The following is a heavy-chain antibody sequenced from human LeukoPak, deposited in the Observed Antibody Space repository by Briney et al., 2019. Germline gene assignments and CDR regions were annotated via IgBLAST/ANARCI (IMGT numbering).Heavy chain of an antibody. D-gene: IGHD6-13*01. Sequence: GGSLRLSCAASGFTFSSYAMHWVRQAPGKGLEWVAVISYDGSNKYYADSVKGRFTISRDNSKNTLYLQMNSLRAEDTAVYYCARGAKQQLATFDYWGQGTLVTVSS. J-gene: IGHJ4*02. CDR3: ARGAKQQLATFDY. CDR2: ISYDGSNK. CDR1: GFTFSSYA. V-gene: IGHV3-30-3*01.